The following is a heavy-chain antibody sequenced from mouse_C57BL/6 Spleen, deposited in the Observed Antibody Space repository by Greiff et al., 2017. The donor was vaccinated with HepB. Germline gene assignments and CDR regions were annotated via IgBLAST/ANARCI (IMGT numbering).Heavy chain of an antibody. J-gene: IGHJ3*01. CDR2: IDPSDSYT. Sequence: QVQLQHPGAELVKPGASVKLSCKASGYTFTSYWMQWVKQRPGQGLEWIGEIDPSDSYTNYNQKFKGKATLTVDTSSSTAYMQLSSLTSEDSAVYYCARSHMVTTGFAYWGQGTLVTVSA. D-gene: IGHD2-2*01. V-gene: IGHV1-50*01. CDR3: ARSHMVTTGFAY. CDR1: GYTFTSYW.